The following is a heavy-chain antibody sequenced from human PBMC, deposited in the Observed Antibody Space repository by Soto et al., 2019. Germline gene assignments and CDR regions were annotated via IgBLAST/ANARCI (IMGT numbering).Heavy chain of an antibody. D-gene: IGHD6-13*01. CDR2: ISGRTGYT. J-gene: IGHJ4*02. Sequence: PGGSLRLSCAASGFTFSDYYMSWIRQAPGKGLEWVSYISGRTGYTGCADSVKGRFTISRDNAKNSLYLQMSSLRVEDTAVYYCARGGGAAADFDYWGQGTLVTVSS. CDR3: ARGGGAAADFDY. CDR1: GFTFSDYY. V-gene: IGHV3-11*06.